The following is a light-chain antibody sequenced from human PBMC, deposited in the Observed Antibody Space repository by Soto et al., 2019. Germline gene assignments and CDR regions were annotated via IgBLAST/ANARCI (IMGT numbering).Light chain of an antibody. CDR2: EVT. V-gene: IGLV2-8*01. CDR3: SSYTSSSTPLYV. CDR1: TRDVGAYNF. Sequence: QSALTQPPSASGSPGQSITISCTGTTRDVGAYNFVSWYRQLPGKAPKLLIYEVTKRPSGVPDRFSGSKSGNTASLTVSGLQAEDEADYYCSSYTSSSTPLYVFGTGTKVTVL. J-gene: IGLJ1*01.